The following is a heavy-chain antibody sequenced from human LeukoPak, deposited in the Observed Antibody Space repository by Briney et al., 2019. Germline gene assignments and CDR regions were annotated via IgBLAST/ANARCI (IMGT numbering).Heavy chain of an antibody. CDR3: ARGGYFDSSGYPNPLDY. CDR1: GGSFGGYY. D-gene: IGHD3-22*01. CDR2: INHSGSA. J-gene: IGHJ4*02. Sequence: SETLSLTCAVYGGSFGGYYWTWIRQPPGKGPEWIGEINHSGSANYNPSLKRRVFMSVDTAKNQFSLKLNSVSAADTAVYYCARGGYFDSSGYPNPLDYWGQGTLVTVSS. V-gene: IGHV4-34*01.